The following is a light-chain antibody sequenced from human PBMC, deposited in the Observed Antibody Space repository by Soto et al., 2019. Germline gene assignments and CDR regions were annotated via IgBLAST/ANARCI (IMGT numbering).Light chain of an antibody. V-gene: IGKV3-20*01. J-gene: IGKJ3*01. CDR1: QSVSSSY. CDR2: GAS. CDR3: QQYGSSTGT. Sequence: EIVLTQSPGTLSLSPGERATLSCRASQSVSSSYLAWYQQKPGQAPRLLIYGASSRATVIPDRFSGSGSRTDFTLTISRLEPEDFSVYYCQQYGSSTGTCDPGTKVDIK.